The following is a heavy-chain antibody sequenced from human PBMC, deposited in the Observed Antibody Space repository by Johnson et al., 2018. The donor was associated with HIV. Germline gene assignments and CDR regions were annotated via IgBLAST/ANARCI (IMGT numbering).Heavy chain of an antibody. CDR3: ARDPGIPARNYAGGAFDI. Sequence: QVQLVESGGGLVQPGGSLRLSCAASGFTFSYYYMSWIRQAPGKGLEWVSYISSSSSTIKYADSVKGRFTISRDNAKTSLYLQMNSLRAEDTAVYYCARDPGIPARNYAGGAFDIWGQGTMVNVSS. CDR2: ISSSSSTI. D-gene: IGHD1-7*01. V-gene: IGHV3-11*04. J-gene: IGHJ3*02. CDR1: GFTFSYYY.